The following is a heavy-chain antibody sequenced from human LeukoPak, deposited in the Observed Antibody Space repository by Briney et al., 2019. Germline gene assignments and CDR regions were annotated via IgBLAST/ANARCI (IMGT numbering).Heavy chain of an antibody. CDR2: MNPNSGNT. CDR3: ARTTYYYDSSGGVHY. V-gene: IGHV1-8*01. Sequence: GASVKVSCKASGYTFTTYDIDWVRQGPGQGLELVGLMNPNSGNTGYAQKFQGRVTMTRNTSISTAYMELNSLRSEDTAVYYCARTTYYYDSSGGVHYWGRGTLVTVSS. CDR1: GYTFTTYD. J-gene: IGHJ4*02. D-gene: IGHD3-22*01.